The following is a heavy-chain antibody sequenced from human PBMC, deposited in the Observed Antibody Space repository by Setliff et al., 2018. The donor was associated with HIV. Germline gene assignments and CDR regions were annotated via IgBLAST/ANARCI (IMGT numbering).Heavy chain of an antibody. CDR3: ARGGIVQMWTSRRSNWFDP. CDR1: GGSFSGYY. V-gene: IGHV4-34*01. CDR2: SSHSGST. Sequence: ASETLSLTCAVYGGSFSGYYWSWIRQPPGKGLEWIGESSHSGSTNYNPSLKSRVTMSVDTSKNQFSLKLSSETAADTAVYYCARGGIVQMWTSRRSNWFDPWGQGTLVTVSS. J-gene: IGHJ5*02. D-gene: IGHD2-8*01.